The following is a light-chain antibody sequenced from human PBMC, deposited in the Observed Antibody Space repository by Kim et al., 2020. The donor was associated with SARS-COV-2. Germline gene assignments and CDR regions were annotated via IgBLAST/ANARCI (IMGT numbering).Light chain of an antibody. CDR2: SNN. CDR3: AAWDDSLNGV. CDR1: SSNIGTNA. J-gene: IGLJ3*02. Sequence: QSVLTQPPSASGTPGQTVIISCSGTSSNIGTNAVNWYRFLPGTAPRLLIYSNNQRPSGVPDRFSGSKSGTSASLAISELQSEDEAHYYCAAWDDSLNGVFGGGTQLTVL. V-gene: IGLV1-44*01.